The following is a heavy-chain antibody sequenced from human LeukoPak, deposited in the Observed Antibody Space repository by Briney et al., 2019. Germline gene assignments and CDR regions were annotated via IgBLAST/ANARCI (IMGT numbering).Heavy chain of an antibody. CDR2: IYYSGGT. J-gene: IGHJ4*02. D-gene: IGHD5-24*01. Sequence: SQTLSLTCTVPGGSISSVEYYWCWIRQPPGKGLEWIGYIYYSGGTSYNPSLRSRVTISVDTSQNRFSLNLSSVTAADTAVYYCARYSRATGKLDYWGQGTLVTVSS. CDR3: ARYSRATGKLDY. CDR1: GGSISSVEYY. V-gene: IGHV4-30-4*01.